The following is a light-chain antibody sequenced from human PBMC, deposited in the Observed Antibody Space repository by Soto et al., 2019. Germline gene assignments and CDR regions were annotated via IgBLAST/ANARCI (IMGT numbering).Light chain of an antibody. Sequence: QSVLTQPPSASASLGASVTLTCTPSSGYSNYKVDWYQQRPGKGPRFVMRVGTGGIVGSKGDGIPDRFSVLGSGLNRYLTIKNIQEEDESDYHCGADHGSGSNFVYKFGGGTKLTVL. V-gene: IGLV9-49*01. CDR3: GADHGSGSNFVYK. J-gene: IGLJ2*01. CDR2: VGTGGIVG. CDR1: SGYSNYK.